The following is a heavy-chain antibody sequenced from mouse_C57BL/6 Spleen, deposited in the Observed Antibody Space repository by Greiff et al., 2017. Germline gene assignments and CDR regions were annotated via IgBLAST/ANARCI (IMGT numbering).Heavy chain of an antibody. CDR2: IEPNSGGT. Sequence: VQLQQPGAELVKPGASVKLSCKASGYTFTSYWMHWVKQRPGRGLEWIGRIEPNSGGTKYNEKFKSKATLTVDKPSSTAYMQLSSLTSEDSAVYYCARSGYDYDDLAWFAYWGQGTLVTVSA. J-gene: IGHJ3*01. CDR3: ARSGYDYDDLAWFAY. CDR1: GYTFTSYW. V-gene: IGHV1-72*01. D-gene: IGHD2-4*01.